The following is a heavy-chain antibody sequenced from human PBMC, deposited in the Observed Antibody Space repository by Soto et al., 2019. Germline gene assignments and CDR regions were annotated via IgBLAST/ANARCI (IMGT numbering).Heavy chain of an antibody. CDR1: GFTFDNYA. V-gene: IGHV3-9*01. CDR2: ISWDSRQM. CDR3: AKDTALRHGSGSASFDC. Sequence: GGSLRLSCAASGFTFDNYAIHWVRQAPGKGLEWVSGISWDSRQMGYADSVKGRFTISRDNTENSLYLQMNSLRAEDTALYYCAKDTALRHGSGSASFDCWGQGTLVTVSS. D-gene: IGHD3-10*01. J-gene: IGHJ4*02.